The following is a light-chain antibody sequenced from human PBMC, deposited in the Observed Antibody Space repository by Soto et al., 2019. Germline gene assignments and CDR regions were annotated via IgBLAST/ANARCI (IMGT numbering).Light chain of an antibody. J-gene: IGKJ2*01. Sequence: EIVMTQSPATLSVSPGERATLSCRASQSVSSNLACYQQKPGQAPRLLIYGASTRATGIPARFSGSGSGTEFTLTISSLQSEDFAVYYCQQYNKWPPRYTFGQGTKLEIK. CDR2: GAS. CDR3: QQYNKWPPRYT. V-gene: IGKV3-15*01. CDR1: QSVSSN.